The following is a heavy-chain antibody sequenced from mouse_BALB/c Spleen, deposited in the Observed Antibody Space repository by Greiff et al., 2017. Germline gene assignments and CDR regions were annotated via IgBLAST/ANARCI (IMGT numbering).Heavy chain of an antibody. CDR2: ISDGGSYT. V-gene: IGHV5-4*02. J-gene: IGHJ3*01. Sequence: EVKLQESGGGLVKPGGSLKLSCAASGFTFSDYYMYWVRQTPEKRLEWVATISDGGSYTYYPDSVKGRFTISRDNAKNNLYLQMSSLKSEDTAMYYCARGDAGASYWGQGTLVTVSA. D-gene: IGHD3-3*01. CDR3: ARGDAGASY. CDR1: GFTFSDYY.